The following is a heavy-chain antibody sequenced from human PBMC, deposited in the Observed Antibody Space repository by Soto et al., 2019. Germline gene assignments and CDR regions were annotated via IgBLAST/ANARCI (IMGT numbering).Heavy chain of an antibody. CDR2: ISAYNGNT. CDR1: GYTFTSYG. Sequence: ASVKVSCKASGYTFTSYGISWVRQAPGQGLEWMGWISAYNGNTNYAQKLQGRVTMTTDTSTSTAYMELRSLRSDDTAVYYCARDEAPNWNQGPYYFDYWCQGTLVTVSS. V-gene: IGHV1-18*01. CDR3: ARDEAPNWNQGPYYFDY. D-gene: IGHD1-1*01. J-gene: IGHJ4*02.